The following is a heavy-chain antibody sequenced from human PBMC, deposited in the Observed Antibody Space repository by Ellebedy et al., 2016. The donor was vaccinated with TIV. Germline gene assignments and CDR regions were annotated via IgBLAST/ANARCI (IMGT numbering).Heavy chain of an antibody. D-gene: IGHD4-17*01. CDR1: GFTFSSYA. Sequence: GESLKISXAASGFTFSSYAMHWVRQAPGKGLEWVAVISYDGSNKYYADSVKGRFTISRDNSKNTLYLQMNSLRAEDTAVYYCARVSFLGYGDWGQGTLVTVSS. CDR2: ISYDGSNK. V-gene: IGHV3-30-3*01. J-gene: IGHJ4*02. CDR3: ARVSFLGYGD.